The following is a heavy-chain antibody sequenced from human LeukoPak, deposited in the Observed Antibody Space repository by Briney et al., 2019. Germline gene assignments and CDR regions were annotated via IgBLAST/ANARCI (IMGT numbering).Heavy chain of an antibody. J-gene: IGHJ2*01. V-gene: IGHV4-59*01. Sequence: KSSETLSLTCTVSGGSISSYYWSWIRQPPGKGLEWIGYIYYSGSTNYNPSLESRVTISVDTSKNQFSLKLSSVTAADTAVYYCARAGVVSNPSSYWYFDLWGRGTLVTVSS. D-gene: IGHD3-3*01. CDR2: IYYSGST. CDR3: ARAGVVSNPSSYWYFDL. CDR1: GGSISSYY.